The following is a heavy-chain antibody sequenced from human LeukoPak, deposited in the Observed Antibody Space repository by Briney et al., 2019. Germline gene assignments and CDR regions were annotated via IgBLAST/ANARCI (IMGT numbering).Heavy chain of an antibody. D-gene: IGHD3-3*01. CDR3: ARDPYDFWSGTWDWFDP. Sequence: PSETLSLTCTVSGGSISSSSYHWGWIRQPPGKGLEWIGSIYYSGSTYYNPSLKSRVTISVDTSKNQFSLKLSSVTAADTAVYYCARDPYDFWSGTWDWFDPWGQGTLVTVSS. CDR1: GGSISSSSYH. J-gene: IGHJ5*02. V-gene: IGHV4-39*07. CDR2: IYYSGST.